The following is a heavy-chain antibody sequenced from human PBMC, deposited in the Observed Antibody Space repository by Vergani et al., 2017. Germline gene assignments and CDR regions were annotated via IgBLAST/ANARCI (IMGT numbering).Heavy chain of an antibody. CDR2: IYPGDSDT. CDR1: GYSFTSYW. CDR3: ARQIGSVYSGYGPDAFDI. V-gene: IGHV5-51*01. D-gene: IGHD5-12*01. J-gene: IGHJ3*02. Sequence: EVQLVQSGAEVKKPGESLKISCKGSGYSFTSYWIGWVRQMPGKGLEWMGIIYPGDSDTRYSPTFQGQVTISADKSISTAYLQWSSPKASDTAMYYCARQIGSVYSGYGPDAFDIWGQGTMVTVSS.